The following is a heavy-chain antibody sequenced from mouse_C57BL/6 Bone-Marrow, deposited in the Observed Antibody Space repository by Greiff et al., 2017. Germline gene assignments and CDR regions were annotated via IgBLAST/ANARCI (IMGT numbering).Heavy chain of an antibody. V-gene: IGHV1-59*01. CDR3: ARKGSFAY. CDR2: IDPSDSYT. J-gene: IGHJ3*01. Sequence: VQLQQPGAELVRPGTSVKLSCKASGYTFTSYWMHWVKQRPGQGLEWIGVIDPSDSYTNYNQKFKGKATLTVDTSSSTAYMQLSSLTSEDSAVYYCARKGSFAYWVQGTLVTVSA. CDR1: GYTFTSYW.